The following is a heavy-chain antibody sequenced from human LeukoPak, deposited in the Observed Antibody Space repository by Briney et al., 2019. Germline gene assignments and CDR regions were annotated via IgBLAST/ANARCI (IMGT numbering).Heavy chain of an antibody. CDR1: GFSLSPTGVG. Sequence: SGPTLVNPTPTLTLTGTFSGFSLSPTGVGVRLIRQPPEKALEWLALIYCDDDKRYSPSLKSRLTITKDTSKNQVVLTMTNMDPVDTATYYCAHAQPQIDYWGQGTLVTVSS. V-gene: IGHV2-5*02. CDR2: IYCDDDK. CDR3: AHAQPQIDY. J-gene: IGHJ4*02. D-gene: IGHD1-1*01.